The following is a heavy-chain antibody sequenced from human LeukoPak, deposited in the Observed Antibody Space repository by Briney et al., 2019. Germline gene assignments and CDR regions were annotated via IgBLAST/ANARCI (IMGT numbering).Heavy chain of an antibody. J-gene: IGHJ4*02. V-gene: IGHV4-59*01. Sequence: SETLSLTCTVSGGSIGRFHWSWIRQIPGKGLDHIGYIYYNGNTNYNPSLKSRVTMSVDASKNQFSLNVTSVTAADTAVYYCARVGNHGDYKFFDYWGQGTLVTVSS. CDR3: ARVGNHGDYKFFDY. D-gene: IGHD4-17*01. CDR2: IYYNGNT. CDR1: GGSIGRFH.